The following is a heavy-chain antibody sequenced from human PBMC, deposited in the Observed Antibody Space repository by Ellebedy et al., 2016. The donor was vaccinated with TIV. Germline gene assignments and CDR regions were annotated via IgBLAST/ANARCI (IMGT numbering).Heavy chain of an antibody. D-gene: IGHD5-18*01. CDR2: IEFDGRGA. CDR1: ESSFSTYY. Sequence: GESLKISCVASESSFSTYYMHWVRQAPGRGLVWVSRIEFDGRGAAYADSVKGRFTISRDNAKNTLYLQMSSLRAEDTAVYYCARGYTFGFILWGRGTLVTVSS. J-gene: IGHJ2*01. CDR3: ARGYTFGFIL. V-gene: IGHV3-74*01.